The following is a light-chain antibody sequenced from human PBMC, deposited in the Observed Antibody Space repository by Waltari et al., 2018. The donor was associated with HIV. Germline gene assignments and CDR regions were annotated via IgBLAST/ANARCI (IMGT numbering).Light chain of an antibody. Sequence: QSVLTQPPSASGTPGQRVTISCSGSSSNIGSNSVNWYQQLPGTAPKLLIYNNNERTSGVPDRFSGSRSGISASLAISGLQSEDEADYYCAAWDDSLSGRVFGGGTKLTVL. CDR2: NNN. V-gene: IGLV1-44*01. CDR3: AAWDDSLSGRV. CDR1: SSNIGSNS. J-gene: IGLJ2*01.